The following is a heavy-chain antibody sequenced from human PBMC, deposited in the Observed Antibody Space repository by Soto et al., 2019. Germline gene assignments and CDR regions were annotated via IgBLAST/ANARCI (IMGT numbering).Heavy chain of an antibody. CDR2: IYYSGST. Sequence: SETLSLTCTVSGGSISSSSYYWGWIRQPPGKGLEWIGSIYYSGSTYYNPSLKSRVTISVDTSKNQFSLKLSSVTAADTAVYYCASLGTLAHSFRGVIGASAFDIWGQGTMVTVS. J-gene: IGHJ3*02. D-gene: IGHD3-16*01. CDR3: ASLGTLAHSFRGVIGASAFDI. CDR1: GGSISSSSYY. V-gene: IGHV4-39*01.